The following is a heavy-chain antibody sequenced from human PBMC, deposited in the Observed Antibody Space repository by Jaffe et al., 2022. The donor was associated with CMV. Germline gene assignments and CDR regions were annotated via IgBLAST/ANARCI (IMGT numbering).Heavy chain of an antibody. D-gene: IGHD1-1*01. CDR1: GGSFNYYY. J-gene: IGHJ5*02. CDR3: ATYHLERGNWYDP. CDR2: IDQSGST. Sequence: QVQLQQWGAGLLKPSETLSLTCAVYGGSFNYYYWSWIRQPPGKGLEWIGEIDQSGSTKYNPSLQSRVTISVDRSNNQFSLRLSSVTAADTAIYYCATYHLERGNWYDPWGQGTLVTVSS. V-gene: IGHV4-34*02.